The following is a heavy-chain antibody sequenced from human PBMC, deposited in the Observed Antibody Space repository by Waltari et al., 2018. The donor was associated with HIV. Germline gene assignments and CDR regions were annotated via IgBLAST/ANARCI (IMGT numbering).Heavy chain of an antibody. Sequence: EVQLVESGGGLVQPGGSLRLSCAASGFTFSSYWMSWVRQAPGKGLGGGAKKKQDGREKYYVDSVNGRFTNSRDNAENSLYLQMNSLRAEDTAVYYCARGGFYGSGSKVNWGQGTLVTVSS. CDR3: ARGGFYGSGSKVN. D-gene: IGHD3-10*01. J-gene: IGHJ4*02. CDR2: KKQDGREK. V-gene: IGHV3-7*04. CDR1: GFTFSSYW.